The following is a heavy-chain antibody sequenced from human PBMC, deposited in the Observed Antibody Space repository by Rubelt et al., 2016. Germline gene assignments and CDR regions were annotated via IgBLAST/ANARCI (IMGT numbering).Heavy chain of an antibody. CDR3: ARPHDSSGYDY. J-gene: IGHJ4*02. CDR2: SYDGSNK. Sequence: SYDGSNKYYADSVKGRFTISRDNAKNSLYLQMNSLRAEDTAVYYCARPHDSSGYDYWGQGTLVTVSS. D-gene: IGHD3-22*01. V-gene: IGHV3-30*07.